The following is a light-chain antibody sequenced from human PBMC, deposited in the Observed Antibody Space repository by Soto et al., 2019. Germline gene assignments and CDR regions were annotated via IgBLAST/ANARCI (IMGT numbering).Light chain of an antibody. CDR2: DAS. Sequence: DIQMTQSPSSLSASVGDSVTITCQASQDISNYLNWYQQKPGKAPKLLIYDASNLETGDPSRFSGSVSGTDFTFTISSLQPEDSATYYCQQYDNRPLTFGGGTKGEIK. J-gene: IGKJ4*01. CDR3: QQYDNRPLT. CDR1: QDISNY. V-gene: IGKV1-33*01.